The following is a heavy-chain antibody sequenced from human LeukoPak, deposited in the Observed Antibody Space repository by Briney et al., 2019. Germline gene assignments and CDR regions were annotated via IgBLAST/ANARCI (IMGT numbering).Heavy chain of an antibody. J-gene: IGHJ4*02. CDR3: AREAGRYSYGSSPFDY. CDR2: IWYDGSNK. V-gene: IGHV3-33*01. D-gene: IGHD5-18*01. CDR1: GFTFSSYG. Sequence: HPGGSLRLSCAASGFTFSSYGMHWVRQAPGKGLEWVAVIWYDGSNKYYADSVKGRFTISRDNSKNTLYLQMNSLRAEDTAVYYCAREAGRYSYGSSPFDYWGQGTLVTVSS.